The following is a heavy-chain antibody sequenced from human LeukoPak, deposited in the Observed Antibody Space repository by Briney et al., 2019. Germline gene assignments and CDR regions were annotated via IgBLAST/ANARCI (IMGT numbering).Heavy chain of an antibody. V-gene: IGHV4-34*01. CDR2: IDHSGST. CDR1: GGSFSGYY. Sequence: SETLSLTCAVYGGSFSGYYWSWIRQPPGKGLEWIGEIDHSGSTNYNPSLESRVAISEDTSKNQFSLKLSSVTAADTAVYYCARVDTAMAPPFGYWGQGTLVTVSS. D-gene: IGHD5-18*01. CDR3: ARVDTAMAPPFGY. J-gene: IGHJ4*02.